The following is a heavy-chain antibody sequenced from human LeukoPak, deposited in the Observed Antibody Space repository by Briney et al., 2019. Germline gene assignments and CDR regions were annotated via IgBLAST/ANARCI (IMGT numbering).Heavy chain of an antibody. J-gene: IGHJ4*02. V-gene: IGHV3-30*03. CDR1: GFTFSNYG. CDR3: ATDIDYGGAN. CDR2: ISYDGNNK. D-gene: IGHD4-23*01. Sequence: PGGSLTLSCAASGFTFSNYGMHGVRQAPGKGRDGVALISYDGNNKYYSDSMKGRFTISRDNSNNTLYLQTNSLTAEDTAVYYCATDIDYGGANWGQGTLVIVSS.